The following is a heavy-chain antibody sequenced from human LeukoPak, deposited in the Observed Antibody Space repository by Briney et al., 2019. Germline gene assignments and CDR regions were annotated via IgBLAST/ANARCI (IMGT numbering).Heavy chain of an antibody. CDR3: ASELITIFAWFDP. D-gene: IGHD3-3*01. CDR2: IIPILGIA. Sequence: SVKVPCKASGGTFSSYAISWVRQAPGQGLEWMGRIIPILGIANYAQKFQGRVTITADKPTSTAYMELSSLRSEDTAVYYCASELITIFAWFDPWGQGTLVTVSS. V-gene: IGHV1-69*04. J-gene: IGHJ5*02. CDR1: GGTFSSYA.